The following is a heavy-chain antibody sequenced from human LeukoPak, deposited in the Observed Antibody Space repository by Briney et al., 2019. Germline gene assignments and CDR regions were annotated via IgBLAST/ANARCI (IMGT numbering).Heavy chain of an antibody. CDR1: GFTFSNHW. D-gene: IGHD5-12*01. CDR2: INRDGSRT. CDR3: APQQTYSPYNWFDP. J-gene: IGHJ5*02. V-gene: IGHV3-74*01. Sequence: PGGSLRLSCAASGFTFSNHWMHWVRQAPGKGLMWVSRINRDGSRTDYADSVKGRFTISRDNAKNTLYLQMNSLRAEDTAVYYCAPQQTYSPYNWFDPWGQGTLVTVSS.